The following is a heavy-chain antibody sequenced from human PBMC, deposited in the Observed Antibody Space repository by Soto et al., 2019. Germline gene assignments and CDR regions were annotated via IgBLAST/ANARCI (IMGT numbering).Heavy chain of an antibody. CDR3: PRESWGYCSGGSCYSDFYHYMDV. Sequence: GASLRLSCAASGFTASNNYMTWVRQAPGTGLEWGSVIHSGGSTYYADSVKGRFTISRDNSKNTLFLQMNSLRAEDTAVYYCPRESWGYCSGGSCYSDFYHYMDVWGKGTAVTVSS. D-gene: IGHD2-15*01. J-gene: IGHJ6*03. CDR2: IHSGGST. CDR1: GFTASNNY. V-gene: IGHV3-66*01.